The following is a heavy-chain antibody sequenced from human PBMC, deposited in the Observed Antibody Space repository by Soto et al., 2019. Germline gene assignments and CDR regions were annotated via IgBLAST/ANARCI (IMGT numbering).Heavy chain of an antibody. V-gene: IGHV4-31*03. CDR3: ARDFNPYYYGSGSYYTPSFHYYGMDV. CDR2: IYYSGST. D-gene: IGHD3-10*01. Sequence: SETLSLTCTVSGGSISSGGYYWSWIRQHPGKGLEWIGYIYYSGSTYYNPSLKSRVTISVDTSKNQFSLKLSSVTAADTAVYYCARDFNPYYYGSGSYYTPSFHYYGMDVWGQGTTVTVS. J-gene: IGHJ6*02. CDR1: GGSISSGGYY.